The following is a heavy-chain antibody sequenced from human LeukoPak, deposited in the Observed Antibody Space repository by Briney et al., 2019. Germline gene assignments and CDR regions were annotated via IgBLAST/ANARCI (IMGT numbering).Heavy chain of an antibody. D-gene: IGHD5-24*01. V-gene: IGHV4-39*07. CDR1: GGSISSSSYY. CDR2: IYYSGST. J-gene: IGHJ4*02. Sequence: SETMSLTCTVSGGSISSSSYYWGWIRQPPGKGLEWIGSIYYSGSTYYNPSLKSRVTISVDTSKNQFSLELSSVTAADTAVYYCARGRWLQSYFDYWGQGTLVTVSS. CDR3: ARGRWLQSYFDY.